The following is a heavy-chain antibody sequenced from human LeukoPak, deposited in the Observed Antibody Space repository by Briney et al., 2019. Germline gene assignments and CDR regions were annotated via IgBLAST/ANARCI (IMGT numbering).Heavy chain of an antibody. D-gene: IGHD2-2*01. CDR2: IRYDGSNK. CDR3: AKGLVVPAAMGNYYYVDV. V-gene: IGHV3-30*02. Sequence: GGSLRLSCAASGFTFSSYAMSWVRQAPGKGLEWVAFIRYDGSNKYYADSVKGRFTISRDNSKNTLYLQMNSLRAEDTAVYYCAKGLVVPAAMGNYYYVDVWGKGTTVTVSS. CDR1: GFTFSSYA. J-gene: IGHJ6*03.